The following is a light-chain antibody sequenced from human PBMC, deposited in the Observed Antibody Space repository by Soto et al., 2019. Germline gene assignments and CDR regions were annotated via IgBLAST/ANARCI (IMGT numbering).Light chain of an antibody. V-gene: IGKV3-11*01. CDR3: QQRSNWLWT. Sequence: EIVLTQSPATLSFSPGERATLSCRDSQSVSSYLAWYQQKPGQAPRLLIYDASNRATGIPARFSGSGSGTDFTLTISSLEPEDFAVYYCQQRSNWLWTFGQGTKVEIK. CDR2: DAS. CDR1: QSVSSY. J-gene: IGKJ1*01.